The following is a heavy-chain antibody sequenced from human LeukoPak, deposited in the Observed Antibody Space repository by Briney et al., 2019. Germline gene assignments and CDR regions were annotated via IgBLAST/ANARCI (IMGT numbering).Heavy chain of an antibody. D-gene: IGHD3-22*01. CDR1: GFTVSSNY. CDR2: IYSGGST. J-gene: IGHJ4*02. V-gene: IGHV3-66*01. CDR3: ARDVLGYYYDSSGYYEAFDY. Sequence: GSLRLSCAASGFTVSSNYMSWVRQAPGKGLEWVSVIYSGGSTYYADSVKGRFTISRDNSKNTLYLQMNSLRAEDTAVYYCARDVLGYYYDSSGYYEAFDYWGQGTLVTVSS.